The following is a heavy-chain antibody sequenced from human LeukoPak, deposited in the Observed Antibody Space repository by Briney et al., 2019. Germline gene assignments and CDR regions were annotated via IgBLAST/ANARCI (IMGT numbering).Heavy chain of an antibody. D-gene: IGHD4/OR15-4a*01. CDR1: GFTFSSYE. CDR3: AKSGLSRFDY. V-gene: IGHV3-48*03. Sequence: GGSLRLSCAASGFTFSSYEMNWVRQAPGKGLEWVSYISSSGSTIYYADSVKGRFTISRDNAKNSLYLQMNSLRADDTAVYYCAKSGLSRFDYWGQGTLVTVSS. CDR2: ISSSGSTI. J-gene: IGHJ4*02.